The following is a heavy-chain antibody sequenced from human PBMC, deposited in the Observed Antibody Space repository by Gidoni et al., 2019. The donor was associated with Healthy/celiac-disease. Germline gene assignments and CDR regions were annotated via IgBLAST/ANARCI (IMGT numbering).Heavy chain of an antibody. CDR1: GFTFSSYA. V-gene: IGHV3-23*01. J-gene: IGHJ4*02. CDR2: ISGSGGST. Sequence: EVQLLESGGGLVQPGGSLSLSCAASGFTFSSYAMSWVRQAPGKGLEWVSAISGSGGSTYYADSVKGRFTISRDNSKNTLYLQMNSLRAEDTAVYYCAKVRDYYDSSGGFFDYWGQGTLVTVSS. D-gene: IGHD3-22*01. CDR3: AKVRDYYDSSGGFFDY.